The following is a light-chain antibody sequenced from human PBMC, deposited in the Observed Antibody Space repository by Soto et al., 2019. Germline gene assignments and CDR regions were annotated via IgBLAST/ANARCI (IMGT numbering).Light chain of an antibody. CDR1: IDDVTAYYR. J-gene: IGLJ1*01. CDR2: DVS. Sequence: QSVLTQPPSVSGSPGQSVTISCSGTIDDVTAYYRVSWYQQTPGTAPKLMIYDVSNRPSGVPDRFSGSRSGNTASLTISGLQAEHEGDYYCSVYTRTSTYVFGTGTKVTVL. CDR3: SVYTRTSTYV. V-gene: IGLV2-18*01.